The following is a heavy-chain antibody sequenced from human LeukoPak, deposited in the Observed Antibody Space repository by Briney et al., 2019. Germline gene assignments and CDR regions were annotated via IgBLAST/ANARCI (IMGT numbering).Heavy chain of an antibody. J-gene: IGHJ4*02. V-gene: IGHV4-59*08. CDR2: IYYSGST. D-gene: IGHD3-9*01. CDR1: GGSISSYY. CDR3: ARLPWYYDILTGYYKPSGFDY. Sequence: SETLSLTCTVPGGSISSYYWSWIRQPPGKGLEWIGYIYYSGSTNYNPSLKSRVTISVDTSKNQFSLKLSSVTAADTAVYYCARLPWYYDILTGYYKPSGFDYWGQGTLVTVSS.